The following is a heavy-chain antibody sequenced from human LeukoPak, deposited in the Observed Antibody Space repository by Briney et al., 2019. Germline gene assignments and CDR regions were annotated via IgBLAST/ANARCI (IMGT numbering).Heavy chain of an antibody. CDR2: INSDNGNT. Sequence: ASVKVSCEASGYTFRSYAISWVRRAPGQGLEWLGWINSDNGNTNYAQKFQGRVTMTTDTSTSTAYMELRSLRFDDTAVYFCARGSGSTWWDLFDYWGQGTLVTVSS. J-gene: IGHJ4*02. CDR3: ARGSGSTWWDLFDY. V-gene: IGHV1-18*01. D-gene: IGHD6-13*01. CDR1: GYTFRSYA.